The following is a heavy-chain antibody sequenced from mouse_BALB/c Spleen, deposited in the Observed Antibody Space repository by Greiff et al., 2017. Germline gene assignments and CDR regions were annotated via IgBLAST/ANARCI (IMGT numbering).Heavy chain of an antibody. CDR1: GFNIKDTY. CDR2: IDPANGNT. D-gene: IGHD4-1*01. CDR3: ALNWGDY. Sequence: EVQRVESGAELVKPGASVKLSCTASGFNIKDTYMHWVKQRPEQGLEWIGRIDPANGNTKYDPKFQGKATITADTSSNTAYLQLSSLTSEDTAVYYCALNWGDYWGQGTTLTVSS. V-gene: IGHV14-3*02. J-gene: IGHJ2*01.